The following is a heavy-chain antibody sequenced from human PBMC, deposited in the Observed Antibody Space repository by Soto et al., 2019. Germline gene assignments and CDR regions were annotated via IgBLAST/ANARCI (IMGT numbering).Heavy chain of an antibody. D-gene: IGHD1-1*01. J-gene: IGHJ5*02. V-gene: IGHV3-48*02. CDR3: AREGSHSAYNFAIGIQLWSFDR. CDR2: ISTSSSPR. Sequence: GGSLRLSCAASGFTFRHYSMHWVRQAPGKGLEWVAYISTSSSPRYYADSVKGRFTISRDNDRKSIYLEMSSLRDEDTAIYYCAREGSHSAYNFAIGIQLWSFDRWGQGLPVTVSS. CDR1: GFTFRHYS.